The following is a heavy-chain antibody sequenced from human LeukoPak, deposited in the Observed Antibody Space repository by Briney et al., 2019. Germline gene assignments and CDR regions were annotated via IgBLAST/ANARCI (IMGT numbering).Heavy chain of an antibody. V-gene: IGHV3-11*04. J-gene: IGHJ4*02. CDR3: ARDLFLGARTFDY. CDR1: GFTVSSNY. D-gene: IGHD1-26*01. Sequence: GGSLRLSCAASGFTVSSNYMSWVRQAPGKGLEWVSYISSSGSTIYYANSVKGRFTISRDNAKNSLYLQMNSLGAEDTAVYYCARDLFLGARTFDYWGQGTLVTVSS. CDR2: ISSSGSTI.